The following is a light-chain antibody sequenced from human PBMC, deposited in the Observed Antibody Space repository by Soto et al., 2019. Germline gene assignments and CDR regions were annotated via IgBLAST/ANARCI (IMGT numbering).Light chain of an antibody. CDR1: TSNIGASYD. Sequence: QSVLTQPPSVSGAPGQTVTISCTGSTSNIGASYDVHWYQQLPGSAPKLLIYRDTHRPSGIPNRFSGSRSGTSAFLAITGLQAEDEADYYCQSYDSSLSASYVFGGGTRSPS. CDR3: QSYDSSLSASYV. CDR2: RDT. V-gene: IGLV1-40*01. J-gene: IGLJ1*01.